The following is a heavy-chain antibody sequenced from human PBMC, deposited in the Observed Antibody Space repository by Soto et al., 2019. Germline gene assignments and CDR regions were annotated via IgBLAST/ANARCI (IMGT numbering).Heavy chain of an antibody. V-gene: IGHV3-30-3*01. D-gene: IGHD4-17*01. CDR1: GFTFSSYA. J-gene: IGHJ4*02. CDR2: ISYDGSNK. Sequence: QVQLVESGGGVVQPGRSLRLSCAASGFTFSSYAMHWVRQAPGKGLEWVAVISYDGSNKYYADSVKGRFTISRDNSKNTLYLQRNSLRAEDTAVYYCASRMTTVTTGVDYWGQGTLVTVSS. CDR3: ASRMTTVTTGVDY.